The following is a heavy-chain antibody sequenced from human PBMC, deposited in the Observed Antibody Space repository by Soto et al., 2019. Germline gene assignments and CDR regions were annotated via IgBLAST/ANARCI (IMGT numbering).Heavy chain of an antibody. D-gene: IGHD3-10*01. CDR2: VSDSGGST. J-gene: IGHJ4*02. Sequence: GGSLRLSCAASGFTFSSYAMSWVRQAPGKGLEWVSGVSDSGGSTNYADSVKGRFTISRDNSKNTLYLQMNSLRAADTAVYYCAKMSYGSGSYPLLDYWGQGTLVTVSS. V-gene: IGHV3-23*01. CDR1: GFTFSSYA. CDR3: AKMSYGSGSYPLLDY.